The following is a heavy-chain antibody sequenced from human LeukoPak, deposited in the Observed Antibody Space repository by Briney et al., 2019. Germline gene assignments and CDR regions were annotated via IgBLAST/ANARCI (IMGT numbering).Heavy chain of an antibody. Sequence: GGSLRLSCAASGFTFSSYAMHWVRQAPGKGLEWVAVISYDGSNKYYADSVKGRFTISRDNSKNTLYLQMNSLRAEDTAVYYCARVRGPVLYFDYWGQGTLVTVSS. D-gene: IGHD2-8*01. CDR2: ISYDGSNK. V-gene: IGHV3-30*04. CDR3: ARVRGPVLYFDY. CDR1: GFTFSSYA. J-gene: IGHJ4*02.